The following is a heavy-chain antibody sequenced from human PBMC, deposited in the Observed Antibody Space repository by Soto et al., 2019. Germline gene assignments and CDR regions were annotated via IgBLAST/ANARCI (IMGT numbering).Heavy chain of an antibody. V-gene: IGHV4-4*02. D-gene: IGHD5-12*01. CDR2: IFHSGTT. CDR1: GGSISSGDW. J-gene: IGHJ4*02. CDR3: AAGGGLPRYY. Sequence: PSETLSLTCTVSGGSISSGDWWSWVRQPPGERLEWIGEIFHSGTTNYNPSLKSRVTISVDKSKNQFSLKLSSVTAADTAVYYCAAGGGLPRYYWGQGTLVTVSS.